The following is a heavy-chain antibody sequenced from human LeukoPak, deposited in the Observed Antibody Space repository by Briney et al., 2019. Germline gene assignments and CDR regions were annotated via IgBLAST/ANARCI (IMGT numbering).Heavy chain of an antibody. CDR2: IYTGGTT. J-gene: IGHJ4*02. CDR1: GLNVSSNY. D-gene: IGHD1-14*01. CDR3: ARATGALRPWDF. V-gene: IGHV3-66*01. Sequence: GGSLRLPCAASGLNVSSNYMSWVGQPPGKGLQWVSVIYTGGTTHFADSVKGRFTVSRDNFKNTLYLQMNSLRAEDTAVYFCARATGALRPWDFWGQGTLVTVSS.